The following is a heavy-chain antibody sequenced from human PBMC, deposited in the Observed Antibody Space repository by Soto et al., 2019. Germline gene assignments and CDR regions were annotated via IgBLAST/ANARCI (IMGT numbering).Heavy chain of an antibody. J-gene: IGHJ5*02. CDR2: INHSGSTSGST. V-gene: IGHV4-34*01. Sequence: PSETLSLTCAVYGGSLSGYYWSWIRQPPGKGLEWIGEINHSGSTSGSTNYNPSLKSRVTISVDTSKNQFSLNLSSLTAADTAVYFCARQHGTGVLDPWGQETLVTVSS. D-gene: IGHD1-1*01. CDR3: ARQHGTGVLDP. CDR1: GGSLSGYY.